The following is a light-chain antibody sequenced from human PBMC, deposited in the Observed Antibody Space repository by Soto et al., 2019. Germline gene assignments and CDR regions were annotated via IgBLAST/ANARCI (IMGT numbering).Light chain of an antibody. J-gene: IGLJ3*02. CDR2: SNF. V-gene: IGLV1-40*01. CDR3: QSYDDSLSGWV. CDR1: SSNIGKDYD. Sequence: QSVLTQPPSVSRAPGQGVTISCTGSSSNIGKDYDAHWYQQLPGAAPKHLIYSNFNRPSRVPDRFSGSKSGSSASLVITGLRAGDEADYYCQSYDDSLSGWVFGGGAKVTVL.